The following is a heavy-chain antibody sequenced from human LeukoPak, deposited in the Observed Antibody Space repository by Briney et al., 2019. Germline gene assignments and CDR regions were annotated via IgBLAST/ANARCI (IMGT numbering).Heavy chain of an antibody. CDR3: ARRASAELDY. D-gene: IGHD1-14*01. J-gene: IGHJ4*02. V-gene: IGHV5-51*01. CDR1: GYSFTTYW. CDR2: ICPGDSNT. Sequence: GESLKISCKGSGYSFTTYWIGWVRQMPGKGLEWMGIICPGDSNTRYSPSFQGQVTISADKSISTAYLQWSSLEASDTAMYYCARRASAELDYWGQGTLVTVSS.